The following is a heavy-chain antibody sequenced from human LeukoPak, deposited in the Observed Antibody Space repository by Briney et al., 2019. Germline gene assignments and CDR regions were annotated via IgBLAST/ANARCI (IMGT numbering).Heavy chain of an antibody. Sequence: GGSLRLSCAAFGFTFRSYAISWVRQAPGRGLEWVSGNSGSAQNIYHADSVKGRVTISRDSAQQTVSLQLNSLRVEDTAIYYCVRDGGGGFETIGHRFDSWGQGTLVTVAS. CDR1: GFTFRSYA. V-gene: IGHV3-23*01. D-gene: IGHD3/OR15-3a*01. CDR3: VRDGGGGFETIGHRFDS. CDR2: NSGSAQNI. J-gene: IGHJ4*02.